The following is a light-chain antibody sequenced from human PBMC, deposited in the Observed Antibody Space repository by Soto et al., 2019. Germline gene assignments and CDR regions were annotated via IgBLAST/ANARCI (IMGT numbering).Light chain of an antibody. V-gene: IGKV3-20*01. CDR1: QSVSSSY. Sequence: EIVLTQSPGTLSLSPGERATLSCRASQSVSSSYLAWYQQKPGQAPRLLIYGASSRATGIPDRFSGSGSGTDFTLTISRLEPEDFAVYYYQQYGSSPRTFAQGTKVDIK. CDR3: QQYGSSPRT. J-gene: IGKJ1*01. CDR2: GAS.